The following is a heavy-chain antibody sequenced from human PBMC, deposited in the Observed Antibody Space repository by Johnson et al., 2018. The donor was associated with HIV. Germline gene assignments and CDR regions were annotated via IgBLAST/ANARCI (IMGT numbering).Heavy chain of an antibody. CDR1: GFTFSNFG. J-gene: IGHJ3*02. CDR3: AKDSIVVVTAGAFDI. CDR2: IWHDGSKK. D-gene: IGHD2-21*02. V-gene: IGHV3-30*02. Sequence: QVQLVESGGGVVQPGGSLRLSCAASGFTFSNFGMHWVRQAPGKGLEWVAFIWHDGSKKYHADSVKGRFTISRDNSENTLFLQMNSLTTEDTAVFYCAKDSIVVVTAGAFDIWGQGTMVTVSS.